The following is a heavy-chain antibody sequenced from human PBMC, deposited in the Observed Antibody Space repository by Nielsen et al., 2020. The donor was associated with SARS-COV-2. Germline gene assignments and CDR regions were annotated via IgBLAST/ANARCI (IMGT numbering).Heavy chain of an antibody. V-gene: IGHV4-30-4*01. J-gene: IGHJ6*02. D-gene: IGHD3-3*01. CDR2: IYYSGST. Sequence: WIRQPPGKGLEWIGYIYYSGSTYYNPSLKSRVTISVDMSKNQFSLKLSSVTAADTALYYCARERVGGITIFGVVTRYGMDVWGQGTTVTVSS. CDR3: ARERVGGITIFGVVTRYGMDV.